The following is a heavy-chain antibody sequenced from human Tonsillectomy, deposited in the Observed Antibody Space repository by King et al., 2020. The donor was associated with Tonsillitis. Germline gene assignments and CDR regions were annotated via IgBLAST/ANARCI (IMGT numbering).Heavy chain of an antibody. Sequence: QLQESGPGLVNPSETLSLTCTVSGGSLSTTSFYWGWICQPPGKGLEWIGSVYYTGITPYNSSLQRRVTISVDTSKNQFSLRLSSVTAADPAFYYCARLPLDVSIDYWGQGTLITVSS. V-gene: IGHV4-39*01. CDR3: ARLPLDVSIDY. CDR1: GGSLSTTSFY. J-gene: IGHJ4*02. D-gene: IGHD6-6*01. CDR2: VYYTGIT.